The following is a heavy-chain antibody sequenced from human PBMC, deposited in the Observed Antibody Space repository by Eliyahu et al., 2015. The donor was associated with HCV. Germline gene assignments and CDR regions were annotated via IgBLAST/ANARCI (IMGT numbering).Heavy chain of an antibody. Sequence: GMHWVRQAPGKGLEWVAVIWYDGSNKYYADSVKGRFTISRDNSKNTLSLQMNSLRAEDTAVYYCARDGLEGGHWYFDFWGRGTLVTVSS. J-gene: IGHJ2*01. V-gene: IGHV3-33*01. D-gene: IGHD2-15*01. CDR1: G. CDR2: IWYDGSNK. CDR3: ARDGLEGGHWYFDF.